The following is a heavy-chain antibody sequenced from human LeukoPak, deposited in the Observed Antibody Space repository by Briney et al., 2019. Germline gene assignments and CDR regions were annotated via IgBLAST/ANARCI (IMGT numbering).Heavy chain of an antibody. Sequence: PSETLSLTCAVYNGSFSGYYWSWIRQPPGKGLEWIGEINHSGSTNYNPSLKSRITISVDTSKNQFSLKPNSVTAADTAVYYCASLRSGHSGDLEPFGYWGQGTLVTVSS. CDR1: NGSFSGYY. CDR2: INHSGST. V-gene: IGHV4-34*01. CDR3: ASLRSGHSGDLEPFGY. J-gene: IGHJ4*02. D-gene: IGHD3-10*01.